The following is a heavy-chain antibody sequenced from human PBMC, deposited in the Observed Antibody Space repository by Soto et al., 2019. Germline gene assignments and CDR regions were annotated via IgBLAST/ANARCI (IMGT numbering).Heavy chain of an antibody. CDR1: GYTFTGYY. D-gene: IGHD3-3*01. Sequence: VASVKVSCKASGYTFTGYYMHWVRQAPGQGLEWMGWINPNSGGTNYAQKFQGRVTMTRDTSISTAYMELSRLRSDDTAVYYCARTDILTIFGEARDYWGHGTLVTVSS. CDR2: INPNSGGT. V-gene: IGHV1-2*02. CDR3: ARTDILTIFGEARDY. J-gene: IGHJ4*01.